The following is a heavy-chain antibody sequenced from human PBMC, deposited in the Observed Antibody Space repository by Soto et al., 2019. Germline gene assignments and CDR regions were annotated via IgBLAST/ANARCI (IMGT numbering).Heavy chain of an antibody. CDR1: GYTFTSYD. J-gene: IGHJ3*02. V-gene: IGHV1-8*01. D-gene: IGHD2-2*01. CDR2: MNPNSGNT. Sequence: ASVKVSCKASGYTFTSYDINWVRQATGQGLEWMGWMNPNSGNTGYAQKFQGRVTMTRNTSISTACMELSSLRSEDTAVYYCARLPAAIWDDAFDIWAQGTMVTVSS. CDR3: ARLPAAIWDDAFDI.